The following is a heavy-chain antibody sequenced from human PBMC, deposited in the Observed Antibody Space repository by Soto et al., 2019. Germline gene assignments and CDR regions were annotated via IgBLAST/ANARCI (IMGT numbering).Heavy chain of an antibody. J-gene: IGHJ4*02. D-gene: IGHD6-13*01. Sequence: SETLSLTCTVSGGSISSSSYYWGWIRQPPGKGLEWIGSIYYSGSTYYNPSLKSRVTISVDTSKNQFSLKLSSVTAADTAVYYCARQCALAAADNSTYDYWGQGTLVTVSS. CDR2: IYYSGST. CDR3: ARQCALAAADNSTYDY. V-gene: IGHV4-39*01. CDR1: GGSISSSSYY.